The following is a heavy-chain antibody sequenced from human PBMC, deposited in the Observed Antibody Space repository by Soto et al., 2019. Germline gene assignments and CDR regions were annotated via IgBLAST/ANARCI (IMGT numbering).Heavy chain of an antibody. CDR2: ITSGNT. CDR1: GGSSSRWY. D-gene: IGHD1-26*01. Sequence: QVRLQQWGAGLLKPSETLSLTCAVYGGSSSRWYWTWIRHSPVKGLEWNGEITSGNTNYNPSLKRRVTISADTSKNQFSLKLRSMTAADTAVYYCARGPYSRGVGATNPSHWGQGTLVTVSS. V-gene: IGHV4-34*01. CDR3: ARGPYSRGVGATNPSH. J-gene: IGHJ4*02.